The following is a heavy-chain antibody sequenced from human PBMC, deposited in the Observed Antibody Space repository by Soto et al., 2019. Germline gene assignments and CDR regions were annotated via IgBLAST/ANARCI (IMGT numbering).Heavy chain of an antibody. CDR3: ANRGYSYGFIIY. CDR1: GGTFSSYT. Sequence: QVQLVQSGAEVKKPGSSVKVSCKASGGTFSSYTFSWVRQAPGQGLEWMGRIIPMLGIANYAQKFQGRVTITADKSTSTAYMELSSLRSEDTAVYYCANRGYSYGFIIYLGQGTLVTVSS. D-gene: IGHD5-18*01. J-gene: IGHJ4*02. V-gene: IGHV1-69*02. CDR2: IIPMLGIA.